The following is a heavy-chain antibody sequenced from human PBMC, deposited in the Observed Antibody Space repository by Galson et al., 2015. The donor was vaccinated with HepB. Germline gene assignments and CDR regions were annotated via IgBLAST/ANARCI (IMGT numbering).Heavy chain of an antibody. CDR2: ISGNGVTT. D-gene: IGHD4-23*01. J-gene: IGHJ4*02. Sequence: SLRLSCAVSGFTFRSYAMSWVRQAPGKGLECVSSISGNGVTTSYADSVKGRFTISRDNYKNTLYLQMNSLRPEDTALYYCAKALYGGLNYWGQGTLVTVSS. V-gene: IGHV3-23*01. CDR3: AKALYGGLNY. CDR1: GFTFRSYA.